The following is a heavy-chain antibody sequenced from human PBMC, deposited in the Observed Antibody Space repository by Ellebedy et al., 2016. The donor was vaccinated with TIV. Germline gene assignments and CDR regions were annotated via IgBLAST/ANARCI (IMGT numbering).Heavy chain of an antibody. V-gene: IGHV3-15*01. CDR3: TTSSGWYKVFDY. CDR2: IKSKTDGGTT. D-gene: IGHD6-19*01. J-gene: IGHJ4*02. CDR1: GFTFSNAW. Sequence: GGSLRLSCAASGFTFSNAWMSWVRQAPGKGLEWVGRIKSKTDGGTTDYAAPVKGRFTISRDDSKNPLYLQMNSLKTEDTAVYYCTTSSGWYKVFDYWGQGTLVTVSS.